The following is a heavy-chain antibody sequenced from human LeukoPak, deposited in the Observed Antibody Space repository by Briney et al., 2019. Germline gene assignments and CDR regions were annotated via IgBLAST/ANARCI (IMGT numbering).Heavy chain of an antibody. V-gene: IGHV3-23*01. CDR2: ISDSGGNT. CDR1: GFTFNSYA. J-gene: IGHJ4*02. Sequence: GGSLRLSCAASGFTFNSYAMSWGRQAPWERLQWVSGISDSGGNTYYADSVRGRFTISRDNSKNTLYLQMNSLRAEDTAVYYCARHRSSWLIDYWGQGTLVTVSS. CDR3: ARHRSSWLIDY. D-gene: IGHD6-6*01.